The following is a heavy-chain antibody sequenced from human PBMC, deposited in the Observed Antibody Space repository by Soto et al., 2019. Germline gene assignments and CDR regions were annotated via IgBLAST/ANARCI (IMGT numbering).Heavy chain of an antibody. J-gene: IGHJ6*02. V-gene: IGHV1-3*01. CDR1: GYTFTSYA. CDR2: INAGNGNT. D-gene: IGHD3-10*01. Sequence: GASVKVSCKASGYTFTSYAMHWVRQAPGQRLEWMGWINAGNGNTKYSQKFQGRVTITRDTSASTAYMELSSLRSEDTAVYYCARDSPLLWFGELFTLGDYYAMDVWGHGITVTVSS. CDR3: ARDSPLLWFGELFTLGDYYAMDV.